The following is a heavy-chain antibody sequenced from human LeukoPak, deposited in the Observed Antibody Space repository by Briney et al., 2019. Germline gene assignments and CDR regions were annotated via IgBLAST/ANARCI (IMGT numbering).Heavy chain of an antibody. CDR2: IYSSGST. J-gene: IGHJ3*02. CDR1: GGSISNYY. CDR3: ARSRAFDI. Sequence: SETLSLTCTVSGGSISNYYWSWIRQPPGKGLEWIGYIYSSGSTKYNPSLESRVSISVDTSKNQFSLNLTSVTAADTAVYYCARSRAFDIWGQGTMVTVSS. V-gene: IGHV4-59*01.